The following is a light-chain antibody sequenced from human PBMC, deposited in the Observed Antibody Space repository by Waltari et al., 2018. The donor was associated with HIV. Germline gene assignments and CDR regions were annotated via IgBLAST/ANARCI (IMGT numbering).Light chain of an antibody. CDR1: QSVGSY. CDR3: QQRSDSPPST. Sequence: EIVLPQSPTTLSLSPGEPATLSCRASQSVGSYLAWYQQKPGRAPRLLIYDAINRATGIPARFSGSGSGTDFTLTISSLEPEDFAVYYCQQRSDSPPSTFGGGTKVEI. V-gene: IGKV3-11*01. CDR2: DAI. J-gene: IGKJ4*01.